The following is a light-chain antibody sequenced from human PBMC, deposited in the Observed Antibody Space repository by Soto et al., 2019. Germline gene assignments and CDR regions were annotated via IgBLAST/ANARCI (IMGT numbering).Light chain of an antibody. CDR3: QQYCSSRLFT. V-gene: IGKV3-20*01. CDR1: QSVSSSY. Sequence: EIVLTQSPGTLSLSPGERATLSCRASQSVSSSYLAWYQQKPGAAPRLLIFGASSRATGMPDMFSGSGSATDLTLTISRLEPEDFAVYYCQQYCSSRLFTFGPGTKVDIK. CDR2: GAS. J-gene: IGKJ3*01.